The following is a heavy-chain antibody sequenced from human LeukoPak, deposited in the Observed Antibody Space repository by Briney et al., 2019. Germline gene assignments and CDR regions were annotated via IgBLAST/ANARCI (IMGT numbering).Heavy chain of an antibody. J-gene: IGHJ4*02. Sequence: GGSLRLSCAASGFTFSSYSMNWVRQAPGKGLEWVSSISSSSSYIYYADSLKGRFTISRDNSKNTLYLQMNSLRAEDTAVYYCAKPPHRGADYWGQGTLVTVSS. CDR3: AKPPHRGADY. V-gene: IGHV3-21*01. CDR2: ISSSSSYI. CDR1: GFTFSSYS. D-gene: IGHD1-26*01.